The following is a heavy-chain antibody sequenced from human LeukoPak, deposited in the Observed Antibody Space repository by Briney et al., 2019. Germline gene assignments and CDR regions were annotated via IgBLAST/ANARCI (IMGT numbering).Heavy chain of an antibody. CDR1: GFTFSSYG. J-gene: IGHJ4*02. Sequence: PGGSLRLSCAASGFTFSSYGMHWVRQAPGKGLEWVAVISYDGSNKYYADSVKGRFTISRDNSKNTLYLQMNSLRAEDTAVYYCSVMHRYYDGSGYWVQWGQGTLVTVSS. D-gene: IGHD3-22*01. CDR2: ISYDGSNK. CDR3: SVMHRYYDGSGYWVQ. V-gene: IGHV3-30*03.